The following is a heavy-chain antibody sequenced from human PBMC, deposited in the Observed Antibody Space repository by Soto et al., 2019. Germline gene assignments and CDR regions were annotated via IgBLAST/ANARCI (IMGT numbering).Heavy chain of an antibody. J-gene: IGHJ6*02. V-gene: IGHV4-59*01. Sequence: SETLSLTCTVSGGSISSYYWSWIRQPPGKGLEWIGYIYYSGSTNYNPSLKSRVTISVDTSKNQFSLKLSSVTAADTTVYYCARDQRGIQLWPHYSYYGMDVWGQGTTVTVSS. CDR3: ARDQRGIQLWPHYSYYGMDV. CDR1: GGSISSYY. D-gene: IGHD5-18*01. CDR2: IYYSGST.